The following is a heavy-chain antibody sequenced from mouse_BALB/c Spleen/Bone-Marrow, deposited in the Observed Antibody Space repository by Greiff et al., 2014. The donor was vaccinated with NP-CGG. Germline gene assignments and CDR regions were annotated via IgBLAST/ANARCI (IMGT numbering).Heavy chain of an antibody. J-gene: IGHJ2*01. CDR2: ILPGSGTT. Sequence: QVQLQQPGAELMKPGASVKISCKAPGYTFSRYWIEWVKQRPGHGLEWIGEILPGSGTTNYNEKFKGKATFTADTSSNTAYMQISSLTSEDSAVYYCARAYHGNCPSYFDFWGQGTTLTVSS. CDR3: ARAYHGNCPSYFDF. D-gene: IGHD2-1*01. CDR1: GYTFSRYW. V-gene: IGHV1-9*01.